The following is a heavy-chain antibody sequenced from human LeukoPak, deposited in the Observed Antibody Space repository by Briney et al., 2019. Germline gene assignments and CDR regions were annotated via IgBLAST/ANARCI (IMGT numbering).Heavy chain of an antibody. D-gene: IGHD5-18*01. V-gene: IGHV1-69*02. CDR2: IIPILGIA. J-gene: IGHJ4*02. Sequence: ASVMVSCKASGGTFSSYTISWVRQAPGQGLEWMGRIIPILGIANYAQKFQGRVTITADKSTSTAYMELSSLRSEDTAVYYCARVNGYSYGSMYYFDYWGQGTLVTVSS. CDR3: ARVNGYSYGSMYYFDY. CDR1: GGTFSSYT.